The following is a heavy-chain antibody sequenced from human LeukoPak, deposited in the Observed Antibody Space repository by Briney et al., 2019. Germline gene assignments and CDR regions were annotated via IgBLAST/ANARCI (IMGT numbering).Heavy chain of an antibody. Sequence: SETLSLTCTVSGGSISSSSYYWGWIRQPPGKGLEWIGSIYYSGSTYYNPSLKSRVTISVDTSKNQFSLKLSSVTAADTAVYYCARPGGDGYNSDYWGQGTLVTVSS. D-gene: IGHD5-24*01. J-gene: IGHJ4*02. CDR1: GGSISSSSYY. CDR3: ARPGGDGYNSDY. V-gene: IGHV4-39*01. CDR2: IYYSGST.